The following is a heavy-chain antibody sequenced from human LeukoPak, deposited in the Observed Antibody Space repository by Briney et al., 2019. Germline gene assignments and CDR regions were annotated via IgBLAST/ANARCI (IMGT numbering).Heavy chain of an antibody. CDR3: ARDNGARSYYYGMDV. Sequence: GVSLRLSCAASGFTFSSYWMSWVRQAPGKGLEWVANIKQDGSEKYYVDSVKGRFTISRDNAKNSLYLQMNSLRAEDTAVYYCARDNGARSYYYGMDVWGQGTTVTVSS. CDR2: IKQDGSEK. J-gene: IGHJ6*02. D-gene: IGHD1-26*01. V-gene: IGHV3-7*01. CDR1: GFTFSSYW.